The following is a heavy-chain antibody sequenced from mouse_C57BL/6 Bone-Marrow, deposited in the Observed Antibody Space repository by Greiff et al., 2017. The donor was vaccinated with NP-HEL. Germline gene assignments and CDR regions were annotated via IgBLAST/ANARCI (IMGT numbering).Heavy chain of an antibody. CDR3: AREGYYGSSYGYWYFDV. CDR2: INPNNGGT. D-gene: IGHD1-1*01. CDR1: GYTFTDYY. V-gene: IGHV1-26*01. Sequence: VQLQQSGPELVKPGASVKISCKASGYTFTDYYMNWVKQSHGKSLEWIGDINPNNGGTSYNQKFKGKATLTVDKSSSTAYMELRSLTSEDSAVYYCAREGYYGSSYGYWYFDVWGTGTTVTVSS. J-gene: IGHJ1*03.